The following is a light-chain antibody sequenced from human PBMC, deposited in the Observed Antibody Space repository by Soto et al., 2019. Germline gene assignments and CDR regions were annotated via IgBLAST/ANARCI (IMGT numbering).Light chain of an antibody. J-gene: IGKJ1*01. CDR2: AAF. V-gene: IGKV1-27*01. CDR1: QDISNY. Sequence: DIQMTQSPSSLSASVGDRVTITCRASQDISNYLAVYQQKPGKVPKLLIYAAFTLHSGVPSRFSGSGSGTDFTLTISGLQPEDVANYYCQNYTGAPWTFGQGTKVEIE. CDR3: QNYTGAPWT.